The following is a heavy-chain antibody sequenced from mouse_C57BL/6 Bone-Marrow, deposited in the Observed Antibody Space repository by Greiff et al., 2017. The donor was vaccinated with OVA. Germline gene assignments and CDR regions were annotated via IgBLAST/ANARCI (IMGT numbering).Heavy chain of an antibody. D-gene: IGHD4-1*01. Sequence: EVQLQQSGAELVRPGASVKLSCTASGFNIKDDYMHWVKQRPEQGLEWIGWIDPENGDTEYASKFQGKATITADTSSNTAYLQLSSLASEDTAVYYCTTLGLDYWGQGTTLTVSS. V-gene: IGHV14-4*01. CDR3: TTLGLDY. CDR1: GFNIKDDY. J-gene: IGHJ2*01. CDR2: IDPENGDT.